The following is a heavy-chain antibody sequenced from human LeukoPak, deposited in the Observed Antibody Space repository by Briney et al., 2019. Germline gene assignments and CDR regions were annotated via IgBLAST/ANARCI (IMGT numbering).Heavy chain of an antibody. V-gene: IGHV4-4*09. Sequence: SETLSLTCTVSGGSISSYYWSWIRQPPGKGLEWIGYIYTSGSTNYNPSLKSRVTISVDTSKNQFSLKLSPVTAADTAVYYCARMTTADLPDYWGQGTLVTVSS. D-gene: IGHD4-17*01. CDR1: GGSISSYY. J-gene: IGHJ4*02. CDR2: IYTSGST. CDR3: ARMTTADLPDY.